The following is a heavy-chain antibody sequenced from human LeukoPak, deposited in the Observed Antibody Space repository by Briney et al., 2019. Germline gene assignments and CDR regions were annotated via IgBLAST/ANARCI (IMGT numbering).Heavy chain of an antibody. Sequence: GGSLRLSCAASGFSFSNYAMTWVRQAPGKGLEWVSVIYSGGSTYYADSVKGRFTISRDNSKNTLYLQMNSLRAEDTAVYYCARDNSSSFDYWGQGTLVTVSS. CDR3: ARDNSSSFDY. CDR2: IYSGGST. CDR1: GFSFSNYA. V-gene: IGHV3-66*02. J-gene: IGHJ4*02. D-gene: IGHD4-11*01.